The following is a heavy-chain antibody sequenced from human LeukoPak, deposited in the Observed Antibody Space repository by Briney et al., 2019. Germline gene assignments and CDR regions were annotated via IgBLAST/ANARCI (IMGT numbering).Heavy chain of an antibody. CDR3: TRANGYGLDY. CDR1: GGSISSSNYY. V-gene: IGHV4-61*02. J-gene: IGHJ4*02. D-gene: IGHD3-16*01. CDR2: IYTSEST. Sequence: SETLSLTCSVSGGSISSSNYYWSWIRQPAGKGLEWIGRIYTSESTNYNPSLKSRVTISVDTSRNQFSLKLSSVTAADTAMYYCTRANGYGLDYWGQGTLVTVSS.